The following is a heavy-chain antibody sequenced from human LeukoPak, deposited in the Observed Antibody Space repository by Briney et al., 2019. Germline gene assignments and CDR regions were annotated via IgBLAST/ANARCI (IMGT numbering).Heavy chain of an antibody. V-gene: IGHV4-4*07. J-gene: IGHJ4*02. D-gene: IGHD3-16*01. Sequence: PSETLSLTCSVSGGSISNYYWNWIRQPAGKGLEWIGRIYSSGSTNYNPSLKSRVTISVDTSKNQFSLKLSSVTAADTAVYYCARVRDSMGGPDFDYWGQGTLVTVSS. CDR1: GGSISNYY. CDR3: ARVRDSMGGPDFDY. CDR2: IYSSGST.